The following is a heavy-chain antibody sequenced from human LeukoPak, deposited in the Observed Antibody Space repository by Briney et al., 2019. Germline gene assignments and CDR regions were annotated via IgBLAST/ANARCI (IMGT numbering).Heavy chain of an antibody. D-gene: IGHD3-22*01. CDR1: GGSISSYY. Sequence: SETLSLTCTVSGGSISSYYWSWIRQPPGKGLEWIGYIYYSGSTNYNPSLKSRVTISVDTSKNQFSLKLSSVTAADTAVYYCARTYDSSGYYPFDYWGQGTLVTVSS. CDR2: IYYSGST. V-gene: IGHV4-59*01. CDR3: ARTYDSSGYYPFDY. J-gene: IGHJ4*02.